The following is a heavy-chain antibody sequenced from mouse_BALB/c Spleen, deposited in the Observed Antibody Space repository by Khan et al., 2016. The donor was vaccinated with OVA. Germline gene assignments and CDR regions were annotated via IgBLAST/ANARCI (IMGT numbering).Heavy chain of an antibody. CDR2: IAPFSGGT. V-gene: IGHV1S135*01. CDR3: TRHGYVAWFTY. CDR1: GYSFTTYY. J-gene: IGHJ3*01. Sequence: EVKLLESGPELMKPGASVKISCRASGYSFTTYYIHWMMQSHGKSLEWIGYIAPFSGGTTYNKKFKGKATSTVDKSSSTAYIHLSNLTSEDSAVYYCTRHGYVAWFTYWGQGTLVTVSA. D-gene: IGHD2-2*01.